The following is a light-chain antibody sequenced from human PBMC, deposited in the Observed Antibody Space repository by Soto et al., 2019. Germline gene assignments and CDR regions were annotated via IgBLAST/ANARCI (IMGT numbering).Light chain of an antibody. CDR1: RSVSIY. Sequence: EIVVTQSPAPLSLSQGDRATLSCRASRSVSIYLAWYQQKPGQAPRLLIYDTSHRAAGIPAGFSGSGSGTDFTLTISSLEPEDFSIYYCQQRSSWMWAFGQGTRVEVK. V-gene: IGKV3-11*01. CDR3: QQRSSWMWA. CDR2: DTS. J-gene: IGKJ1*01.